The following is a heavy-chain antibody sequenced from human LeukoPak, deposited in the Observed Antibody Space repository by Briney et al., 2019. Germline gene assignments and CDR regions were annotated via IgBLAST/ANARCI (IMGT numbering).Heavy chain of an antibody. CDR1: GYTFTGYY. D-gene: IGHD6-19*01. V-gene: IGHV1-2*06. CDR3: ARSVAGTPYYFDY. Sequence: ASVKVSCKASGYTFTGYYLHWLRQAPGQGLEWMGRINPNSGGTNYAQKFQGRVTMTRDTSISTAYMELTKLTSDDTAVYYCARSVAGTPYYFDYWGQGTLVTVSS. J-gene: IGHJ4*02. CDR2: INPNSGGT.